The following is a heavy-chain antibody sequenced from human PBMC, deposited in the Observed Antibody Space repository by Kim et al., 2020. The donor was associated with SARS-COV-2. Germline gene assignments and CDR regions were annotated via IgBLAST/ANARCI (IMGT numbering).Heavy chain of an antibody. V-gene: IGHV3-9*01. D-gene: IGHD6-13*01. J-gene: IGHJ3*02. CDR3: AKALPGIAAAGHAFDI. Sequence: VKGRFTKSRDNAKNSLYLHMNSRRAEDTALYYCAKALPGIAAAGHAFDIWGQGTMVTVSS.